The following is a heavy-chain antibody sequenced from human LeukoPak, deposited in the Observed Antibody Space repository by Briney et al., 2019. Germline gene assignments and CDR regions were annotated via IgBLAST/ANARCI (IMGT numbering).Heavy chain of an antibody. CDR3: ARDLAGDQDY. Sequence: GGSLRLSCAASGFTFSTYSMNWVRQAPGGGLEWVSSINSISSHIYYADSVKGRFTISRDNAKNSLYLQMNSLRAEDTAVYYCARDLAGDQDYWGQGTLVTVSS. J-gene: IGHJ4*02. CDR2: INSISSHI. D-gene: IGHD6-19*01. CDR1: GFTFSTYS. V-gene: IGHV3-21*01.